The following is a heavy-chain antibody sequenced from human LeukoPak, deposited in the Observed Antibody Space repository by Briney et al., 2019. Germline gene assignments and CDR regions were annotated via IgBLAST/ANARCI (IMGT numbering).Heavy chain of an antibody. CDR1: GGSISSYY. D-gene: IGHD3-3*01. V-gene: IGHV4-59*01. CDR2: IYYSGST. Sequence: SETLSLTCTVSGGSISSYYWSWIRQPPGKGLEWIGYIYYSGSTNYNPSLKSRVTISEDTSKNQFSLQLSSVTAADTAVYYCATPRDFGSGYYIYWGQGTLVTVSS. J-gene: IGHJ4*02. CDR3: ATPRDFGSGYYIY.